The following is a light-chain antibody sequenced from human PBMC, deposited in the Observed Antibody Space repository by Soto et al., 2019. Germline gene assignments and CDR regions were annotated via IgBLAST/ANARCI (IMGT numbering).Light chain of an antibody. V-gene: IGKV3-11*01. Sequence: EIVLTQSPATLSFSPGEIATLSCSSIQSVSTYLAWYQQKPGQAPRLFIYDASNRATGVPARFSGSGSGTDFTLTISSLEPEDFAVYYCQQRSKWPITFGQGTRLEIK. CDR1: QSVSTY. CDR3: QQRSKWPIT. CDR2: DAS. J-gene: IGKJ5*01.